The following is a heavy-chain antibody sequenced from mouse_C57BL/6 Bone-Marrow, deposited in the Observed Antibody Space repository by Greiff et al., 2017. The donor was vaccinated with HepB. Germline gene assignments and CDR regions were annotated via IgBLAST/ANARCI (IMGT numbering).Heavy chain of an antibody. V-gene: IGHV5-12*01. D-gene: IGHD2-4*01. Sequence: EVKLMESGGGLVQPGGSLKLSCAASGFTFSDYYMYWVRQTPEKRLEWVAYISNGGGSTYYPDTVKGRFTISRDNAKNTLYLQMSRLKSEGTAMYYCARHFDYDGFYYAMDYWGQGTSVTVSS. CDR3: ARHFDYDGFYYAMDY. J-gene: IGHJ4*01. CDR2: ISNGGGST. CDR1: GFTFSDYY.